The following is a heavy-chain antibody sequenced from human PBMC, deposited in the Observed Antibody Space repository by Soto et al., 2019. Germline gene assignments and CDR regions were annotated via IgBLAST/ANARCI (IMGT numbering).Heavy chain of an antibody. J-gene: IGHJ4*02. CDR3: ARDPPPPDY. CDR1: GYTFASYA. CDR2: ISAYNGNT. Sequence: QVQLVQSGAEVKTPGASVKVSCKASGYTFASYAISLMRQAPGQGLEWMGWISAYNGNTNYAQKHPGRVTMTTDTSTSTADMELRSLRSDDTAVYYCARDPPPPDYWGQGTLVTVSS. V-gene: IGHV1-18*01.